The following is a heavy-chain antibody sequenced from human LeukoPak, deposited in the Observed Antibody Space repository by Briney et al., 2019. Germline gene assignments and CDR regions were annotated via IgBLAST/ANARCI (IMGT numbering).Heavy chain of an antibody. D-gene: IGHD3-10*01. CDR1: GLTFDDFT. J-gene: IGHJ6*02. V-gene: IGHV3-9*01. CDR2: ISWNSGSI. CDR3: AKGVKGSGSYYGYYYYGMDV. Sequence: GGSLRLSCAASGLTFDDFTMHWVRHVPGKGLEWVSGISWNSGSIGYADSVKGRFTISRDNAKNSLYLQMNSLRAEDTALYYCAKGVKGSGSYYGYYYYGMDVWGQGTTVTVSS.